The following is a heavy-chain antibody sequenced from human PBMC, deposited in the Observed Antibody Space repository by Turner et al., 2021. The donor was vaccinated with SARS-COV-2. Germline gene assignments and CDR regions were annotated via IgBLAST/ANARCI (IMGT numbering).Heavy chain of an antibody. CDR3: AKARYGNYYYGMDV. J-gene: IGHJ6*02. V-gene: IGHV3-30*18. CDR1: GFTFSSYG. D-gene: IGHD1-1*01. Sequence: QVQLVESGGGVVRPGRSWRRSCAASGFTFSSYGMHWVRQAPGKGLEWVAVISYDGINKYYADSVKGRFTISRDNSKNTLYLQMNSLRAEDTAVYYCAKARYGNYYYGMDVWGQGTTVTVSS. CDR2: ISYDGINK.